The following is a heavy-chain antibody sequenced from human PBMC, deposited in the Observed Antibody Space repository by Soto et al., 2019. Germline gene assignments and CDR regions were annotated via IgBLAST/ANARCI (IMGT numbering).Heavy chain of an antibody. CDR3: ARGPPWMAAFDI. J-gene: IGHJ3*02. D-gene: IGHD5-12*01. V-gene: IGHV4-59*01. Sequence: QVQLQESGPGLVKPSETLSLTCTVSGVSISSDYWTWIRQSPGKGLEWIAYTSHTGTTDYNPSLKSRVTISLDTSKNQFALKLSSVTAADTGVYYCARGPPWMAAFDIWGQGTKVTVSP. CDR1: GVSISSDY. CDR2: TSHTGTT.